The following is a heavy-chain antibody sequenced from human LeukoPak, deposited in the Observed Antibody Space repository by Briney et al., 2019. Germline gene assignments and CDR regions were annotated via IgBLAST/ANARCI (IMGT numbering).Heavy chain of an antibody. J-gene: IGHJ5*02. CDR3: ARDSGDWFDP. CDR1: GGSISSGGYY. Sequence: SETLSLTCTDSGGSISSGGYYWRWIRQHPGKGLEWIGYIYYSGSTYYTPSLKSRVTISVDTSKNQFSQKLNSVTAADTAVYYCARDSGDWFDPWGQGTLVTVSS. CDR2: IYYSGST. V-gene: IGHV4-31*03.